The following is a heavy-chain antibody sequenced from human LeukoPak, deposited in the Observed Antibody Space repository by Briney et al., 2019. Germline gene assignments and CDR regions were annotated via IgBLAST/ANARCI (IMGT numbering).Heavy chain of an antibody. Sequence: SETLSLTCTVSGGSISSYYWSWIRQPAGKGLEWIGRIYTSGSTNYNPSLKSRVTMSVDTSKNQFSLKLSSVTAADTAVYYCARDIGYCSSTSCYSFLREYWFDPWGQGTLVTVSS. CDR2: IYTSGST. V-gene: IGHV4-4*07. CDR1: GGSISSYY. CDR3: ARDIGYCSSTSCYSFLREYWFDP. J-gene: IGHJ5*02. D-gene: IGHD2-2*03.